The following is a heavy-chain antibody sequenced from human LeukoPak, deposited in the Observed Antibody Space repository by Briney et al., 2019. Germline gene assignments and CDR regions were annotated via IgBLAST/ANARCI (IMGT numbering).Heavy chain of an antibody. V-gene: IGHV1-24*01. CDR2: FDPEDGET. Sequence: ASVKVSCKVSGYTLTELSMHWVRQAPGKGLEWMGGFDPEDGETIYAQKFQGRVTMTEDTSTDTAYMELSSLRSEDTAVYYCARSCSGGSCYDTSTFDYWGQGTLVTVSS. CDR1: GYTLTELS. CDR3: ARSCSGGSCYDTSTFDY. D-gene: IGHD2-15*01. J-gene: IGHJ4*02.